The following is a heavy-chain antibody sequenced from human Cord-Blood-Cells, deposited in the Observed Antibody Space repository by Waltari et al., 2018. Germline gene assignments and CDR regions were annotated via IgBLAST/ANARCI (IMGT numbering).Heavy chain of an antibody. V-gene: IGHV1-2*02. CDR1: GYTFTGYY. CDR2: INPNSGGT. CDR3: ARGDIVVVPAATNYYYYYMDV. J-gene: IGHJ6*03. Sequence: QMQLLQSGDEVKKTGASVKVPCKASGYTFTGYYMHWLRQPHGQGLAWMGWINPNSGGTNYAQKFQGRVTMTRDTSISTAYMELSRLRSDNTAVYYCARGDIVVVPAATNYYYYYMDVWGKGTTVTVSS. D-gene: IGHD2-2*01.